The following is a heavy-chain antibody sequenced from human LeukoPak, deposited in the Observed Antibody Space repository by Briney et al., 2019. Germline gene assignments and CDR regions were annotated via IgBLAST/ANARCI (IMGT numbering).Heavy chain of an antibody. CDR2: IYTSGST. D-gene: IGHD6-6*01. CDR1: GGSISSYY. CDR3: AKRDSSSAVDY. V-gene: IGHV4-4*09. Sequence: SETLSLTCTVSGGSISSYYWSWIRQPPGKGLEWIGYIYTSGSTNYNPSLKSRVTISVDTSKNQFSLKLSSVTAADTAVYYCAKRDSSSAVDYWGQGTLVTASS. J-gene: IGHJ4*02.